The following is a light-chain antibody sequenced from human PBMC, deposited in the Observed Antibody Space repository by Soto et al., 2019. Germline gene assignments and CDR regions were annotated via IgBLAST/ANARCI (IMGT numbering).Light chain of an antibody. J-gene: IGLJ2*01. CDR2: EVY. CDR3: SASAGSSTWV. CDR1: SSDVGGYNY. V-gene: IGLV2-8*01. Sequence: QSAPTQPPSASGSPGQSVTFSCTGTSSDVGGYNYVSWYQQYPGKDPKLMIYEVYKRHSGVPDRFSGSKSGNTASLTVSGLHPEDEADYYCSASAGSSTWVVGGGTKLTVL.